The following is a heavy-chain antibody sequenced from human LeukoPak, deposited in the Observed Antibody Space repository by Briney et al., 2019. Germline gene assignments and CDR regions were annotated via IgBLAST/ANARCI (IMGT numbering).Heavy chain of an antibody. Sequence: GGSLRLSCAASGFTFRDYWMTWVRRAPGKGLEWVANIKPDGSEKYYADSVKGRFAFSRDNAEKSLYLQMSSLSPEDTAIYYCARAITFSGSLWANDYWGQGTLVTVSS. V-gene: IGHV3-7*01. D-gene: IGHD6-13*01. CDR2: IKPDGSEK. CDR3: ARAITFSGSLWANDY. CDR1: GFTFRDYW. J-gene: IGHJ4*02.